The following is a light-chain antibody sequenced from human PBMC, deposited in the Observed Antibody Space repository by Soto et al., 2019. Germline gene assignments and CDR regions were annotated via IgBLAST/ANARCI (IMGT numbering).Light chain of an antibody. V-gene: IGKV2-28*01. J-gene: IGKJ2*01. Sequence: EIVMTQSPLSLPVTPGEPASISCRSSQSLLHSNGYNYLDWYLQKPGQAPSLLIYGASNRATGIRARFSAGGSGTEFTLTISSLQSEDFGVYYCQQYNFWPYTFGQGTKLEIK. CDR2: GAS. CDR1: QSLLHSNGYNY. CDR3: QQYNFWPYT.